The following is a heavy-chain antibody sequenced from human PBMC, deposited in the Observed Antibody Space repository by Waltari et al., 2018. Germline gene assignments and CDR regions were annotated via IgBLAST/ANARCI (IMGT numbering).Heavy chain of an antibody. D-gene: IGHD3-9*01. V-gene: IGHV2-5*01. CDR1: GFSLTTNGGG. J-gene: IGHJ4*02. CDR2: IYWNDSK. Sequence: QITLKESGPALINPTQPSTLPSSFPGFSLTTNGGGVGWIRQPPGKALEWLALIYWNDSKRYNPSLRSRLTITKDTSKDQVALTLTYMAPEDTATYFCAFTYDIFTGYFDHWGQGTLVTASS. CDR3: AFTYDIFTGYFDH.